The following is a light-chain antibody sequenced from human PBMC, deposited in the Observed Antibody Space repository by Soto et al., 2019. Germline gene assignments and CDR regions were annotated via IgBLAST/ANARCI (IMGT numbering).Light chain of an antibody. CDR3: QQSDSTLSIT. CDR1: QSISSY. Sequence: IQMPQSPSSLSASVGDRVTITCRGSQSISSYLNWYQQKPGKAPKLLIYAASSLQSGVPSRFSGSGSGTDFTLTISSLQPEDFATYYCQQSDSTLSITFGQGTRLEI. J-gene: IGKJ5*01. V-gene: IGKV1-39*01. CDR2: AAS.